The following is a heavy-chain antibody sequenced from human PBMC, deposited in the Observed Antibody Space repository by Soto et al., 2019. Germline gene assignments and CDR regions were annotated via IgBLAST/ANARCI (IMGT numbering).Heavy chain of an antibody. CDR1: GDSISTFY. J-gene: IGHJ4*02. D-gene: IGHD3-22*01. V-gene: IGHV4-59*01. Sequence: SETLSLTCTVSGDSISTFYSAWMRQSPGKELEWIGYVYYTGSTNYNPSPQSRATISVDRSKNQFSLKLTSANAADTAVYYCARGRTVRNYADDSSDYFYFFDYWGQGTQVPVSS. CDR2: VYYTGST. CDR3: ARGRTVRNYADDSSDYFYFFDY.